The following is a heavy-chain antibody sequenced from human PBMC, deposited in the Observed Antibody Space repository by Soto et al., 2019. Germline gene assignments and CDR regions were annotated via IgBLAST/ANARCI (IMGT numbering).Heavy chain of an antibody. Sequence: SETLSLTCTVSGGSISSGSYYWGWIRQPPGKGLEWIGSMSSSGSTYYKPSLKSRVTISVDTSNNHFSVRLSSVTAADTAVYYCARFSSGAYGGGYMDVWGKGTTVTVSS. CDR3: ARFSSGAYGGGYMDV. CDR2: MSSSGST. J-gene: IGHJ6*03. D-gene: IGHD4-17*01. CDR1: GGSISSGSYY. V-gene: IGHV4-39*01.